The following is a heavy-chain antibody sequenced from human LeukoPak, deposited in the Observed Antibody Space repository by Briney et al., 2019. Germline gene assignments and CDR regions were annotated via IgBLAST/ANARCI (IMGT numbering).Heavy chain of an antibody. Sequence: GGSLRLSCAASGFIFSSYGMHWVRQAPGKGLEWVAFIRYDGGIKYYADSVKGRFTISRDNSKNTLYLQISRQSAEDTTVFCATQGRWITGHDLGFDSWGQGTLVTVSS. V-gene: IGHV3-30*02. CDR1: GFIFSSYG. CDR2: IRYDGGIK. D-gene: IGHD1-20*01. CDR3: TQGRWITGHDLGFDS. J-gene: IGHJ4*02.